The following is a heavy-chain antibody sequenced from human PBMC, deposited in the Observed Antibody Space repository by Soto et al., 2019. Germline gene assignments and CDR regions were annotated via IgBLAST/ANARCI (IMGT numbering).Heavy chain of an antibody. Sequence: GGSLRLSCAASGFTFSSYGMHWVRQAPGKGLEWVAVIWYDGSNKYYADSVKGRFTISRDNSKNTLYLQMNSLRAEDTAVYYCAREGAYYYGSGSSNYYYGMDVWGQGTTVTVSS. V-gene: IGHV3-33*01. CDR2: IWYDGSNK. D-gene: IGHD3-10*01. J-gene: IGHJ6*02. CDR1: GFTFSSYG. CDR3: AREGAYYYGSGSSNYYYGMDV.